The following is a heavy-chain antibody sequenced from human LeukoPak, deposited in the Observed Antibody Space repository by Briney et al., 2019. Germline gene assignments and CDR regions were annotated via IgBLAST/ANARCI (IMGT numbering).Heavy chain of an antibody. CDR3: ARLPTRLRDGYYYYYGLDV. V-gene: IGHV3-21*01. CDR2: ISSSSSYI. CDR1: GFTFSNYN. D-gene: IGHD5-12*01. Sequence: PGGSLRLSCAASGFTFSNYNMNWVRQAPGKGLDWVSSISSSSSYIHYADSVKGRFTISRDNANNSLYLQMNSLRAGDTAVYYCARLPTRLRDGYYYYYGLDVWGEGTTVTVSS. J-gene: IGHJ6*04.